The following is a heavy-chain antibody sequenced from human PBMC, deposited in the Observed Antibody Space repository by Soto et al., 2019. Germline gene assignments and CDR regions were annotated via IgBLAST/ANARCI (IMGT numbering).Heavy chain of an antibody. CDR3: AKMGRDAYKPIDS. D-gene: IGHD3-16*01. CDR1: GFTFSDSA. J-gene: IGHJ4*02. CDR2: ISASCYST. Sequence: PGGSLRLSCAASGFTFSDSAMGWVRQAPGKGLEWVSSISASCYSTYYADSVKVRFTISRDTSKNTLHLQTNSLRAEDTAMYYCAKMGRDAYKPIDSWGQGSLVTVSS. V-gene: IGHV3-23*01.